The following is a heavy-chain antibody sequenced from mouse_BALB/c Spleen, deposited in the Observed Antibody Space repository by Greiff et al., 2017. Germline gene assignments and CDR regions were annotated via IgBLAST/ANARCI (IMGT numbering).Heavy chain of an antibody. CDR2: ISSGGSYT. V-gene: IGHV5-9-3*01. CDR1: GFTFSSYA. D-gene: IGHD1-2*01. J-gene: IGHJ2*01. CDR3: ARHEGVTTAEGDY. Sequence: EVNVVESGGGLVKPGGSLKLSCAASGFTFSSYAMSWVRQTPEKRLEWVATISSGGSYTYYPDSVKGRFTISRDNAKNTLYLQMSSLRSEDTAMYYCARHEGVTTAEGDYWGQGTTLTVSS.